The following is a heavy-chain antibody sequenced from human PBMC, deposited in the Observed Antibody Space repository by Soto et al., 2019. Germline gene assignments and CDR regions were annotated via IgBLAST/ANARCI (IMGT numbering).Heavy chain of an antibody. V-gene: IGHV1-69*12. CDR1: GGTFSSYT. J-gene: IGHJ2*01. CDR3: ARGNHRWLQLWYFDL. D-gene: IGHD5-12*01. Sequence: QVQLVQSGAEVKKPGSSVTVSCKASGGTFSSYTISWVRQAPARGLEWMGGIIPIFGTANYAQKFQGRVTITADESTSTAYMELSSLRSEDTAVYYCARGNHRWLQLWYFDLWGSGTLVTVSS. CDR2: IIPIFGTA.